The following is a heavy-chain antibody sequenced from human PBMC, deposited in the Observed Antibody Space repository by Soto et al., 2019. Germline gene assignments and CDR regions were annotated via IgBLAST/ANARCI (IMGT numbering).Heavy chain of an antibody. D-gene: IGHD2-2*02. CDR3: AKRAPFGVVVPGAIIN. V-gene: IGHV3-23*01. CDR1: GFTFSNYA. J-gene: IGHJ4*02. CDR2: ISGSGDST. Sequence: GGSLRLSCAASGFTFSNYALTWVRQAPGKGLEWVSGISGSGDSTYYADSVKGRFTISRDNSKSTLYLRMNSLRVEDTAVYYCAKRAPFGVVVPGAIINWSQGTLVTVSS.